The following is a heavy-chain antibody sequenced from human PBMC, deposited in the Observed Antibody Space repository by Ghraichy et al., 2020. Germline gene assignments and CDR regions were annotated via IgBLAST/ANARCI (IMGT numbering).Heavy chain of an antibody. CDR2: TYYRTKWSY. Sequence: SQTLSLTCAISGDSVSSNRAAWSWIRQSPSRGLEWLGRTYYRTKWSYEYAVSVRSRIAINPDTSKTQFSLQLNSVTPEDTAVYFCAREGDYSSSQLDYWGQGTLVTVSS. CDR3: AREGDYSSSQLDY. V-gene: IGHV6-1*01. D-gene: IGHD6-6*01. J-gene: IGHJ4*02. CDR1: GDSVSSNRAA.